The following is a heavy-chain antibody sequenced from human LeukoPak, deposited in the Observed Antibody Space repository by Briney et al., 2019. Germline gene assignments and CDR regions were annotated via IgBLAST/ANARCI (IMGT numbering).Heavy chain of an antibody. D-gene: IGHD1-26*01. CDR3: ARMASGNYLGVYYFDY. V-gene: IGHV3-74*01. CDR2: INSDGSST. J-gene: IGHJ4*02. Sequence: GGSLRLSCAASGLTFGIYWMHWVRQGPGKGLVWVSCINSDGSSTNYADSVKGRFTISRDNAKNTLYLQMNSLRAEDTAVYFCARMASGNYLGVYYFDYWGQGTLVTVSS. CDR1: GLTFGIYW.